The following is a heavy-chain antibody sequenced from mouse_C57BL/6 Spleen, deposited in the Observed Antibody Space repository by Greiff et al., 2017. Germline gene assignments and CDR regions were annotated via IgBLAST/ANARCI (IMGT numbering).Heavy chain of an antibody. CDR2: ISSGGDYI. CDR3: TRDGHYYGSSFHWYFDV. V-gene: IGHV5-9-1*02. Sequence: EVNLVESGEGLVKPGGSLKLSCAASGFTFSSYAMSWVRQTPEKRLEWVAYISSGGDYIYYADTVKGRFTISRDNARNTLYLQMSSLKSEDTALYYCTRDGHYYGSSFHWYFDVWGTGTTVTVSS. J-gene: IGHJ1*03. D-gene: IGHD1-1*01. CDR1: GFTFSSYA.